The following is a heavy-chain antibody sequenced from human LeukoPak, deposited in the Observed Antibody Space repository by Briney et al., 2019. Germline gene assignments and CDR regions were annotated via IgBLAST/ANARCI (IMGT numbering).Heavy chain of an antibody. CDR2: INHSGST. V-gene: IGHV4-34*01. J-gene: IGHJ4*02. CDR3: ASRARYSSSWYTVEGDY. D-gene: IGHD6-13*01. Sequence: SETLSLTCAVHGGSFSGYYWSWIRQPPGKGLEWIGEINHSGSTNYNPSLKSRVTISVDTSKNQFSLKLSSVTAADTAVYYCASRARYSSSWYTVEGDYWGQGTLVTVSS. CDR1: GGSFSGYY.